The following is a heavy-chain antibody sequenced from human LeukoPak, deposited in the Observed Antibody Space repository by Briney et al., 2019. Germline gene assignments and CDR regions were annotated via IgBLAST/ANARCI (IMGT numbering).Heavy chain of an antibody. J-gene: IGHJ4*02. CDR3: ARVPYYDNSGYYYVYFDY. CDR2: ISSSSSYI. CDR1: GFTFSSYS. V-gene: IGHV3-21*01. Sequence: GGSLRLSCAASGFTFSSYSMNWVRQAPGKGLEWVSSISSSSSYIYYADSVKGRFTISRDNAKNSLYLQMNSLRAEDTAVYYCARVPYYDNSGYYYVYFDYWGQGTLVTVSS. D-gene: IGHD3-22*01.